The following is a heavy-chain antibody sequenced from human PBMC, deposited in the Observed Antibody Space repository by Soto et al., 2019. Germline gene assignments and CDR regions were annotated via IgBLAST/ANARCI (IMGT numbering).Heavy chain of an antibody. V-gene: IGHV1-18*01. D-gene: IGHD1-26*01. J-gene: IGHJ4*02. CDR1: GYTFTSYG. CDR2: ISAYIVNT. Sequence: ASVKVSCKASGYTFTSYGISWVRQAPGQGLEWMGWISAYIVNTNYAQKLQGRVTMTTDTSTSTAYMELRSLRFDDTAVYYCARDAAVGLFDYWGQGTLVTAPQ. CDR3: ARDAAVGLFDY.